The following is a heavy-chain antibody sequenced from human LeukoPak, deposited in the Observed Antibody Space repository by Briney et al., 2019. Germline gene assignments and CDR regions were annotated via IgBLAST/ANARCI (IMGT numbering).Heavy chain of an antibody. D-gene: IGHD6-19*01. CDR1: GGSISNYH. V-gene: IGHV4-4*07. Sequence: SETLSLTCTVSGGSISNYHWSWIRQPAGEGLEWIGQIHTSGSTNYNPPLKSRVSMSIDTTEDQVSLTIRSVTAADTAFYYCARRDISSGWSFDYWGQGTLVTVSS. J-gene: IGHJ4*02. CDR2: IHTSGST. CDR3: ARRDISSGWSFDY.